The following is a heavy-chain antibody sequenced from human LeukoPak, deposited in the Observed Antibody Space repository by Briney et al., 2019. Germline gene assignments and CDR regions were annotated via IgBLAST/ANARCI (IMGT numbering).Heavy chain of an antibody. CDR2: ISSSGTFA. CDR1: GFTFSSFS. CDR3: ARLDGMGYFDRYLDP. D-gene: IGHD3-9*01. Sequence: GGSLRLSCAASGFTFSSFSMNWVRQAPGRALQWVSFISSSGTFAHYADSVKGRFTISRDNAKNSLYLQMSGLRVEDTAVYYCARLDGMGYFDRYLDPWGQGTLVTVSS. J-gene: IGHJ5*02. V-gene: IGHV3-21*01.